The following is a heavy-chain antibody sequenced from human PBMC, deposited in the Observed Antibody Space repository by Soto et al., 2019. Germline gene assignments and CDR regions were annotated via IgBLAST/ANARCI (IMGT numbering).Heavy chain of an antibody. Sequence: SETLSLTCTVSGGSISSGGYYWNWIRQHPGKGLEWIGYIYSSGVTYYDPSLKSRVTMSVDMSKNQFSLRLSSVTAADTAVYYCATKPNGLYYFDYWGQGALVTVSS. CDR3: ATKPNGLYYFDY. CDR1: GGSISSGGYY. J-gene: IGHJ4*02. CDR2: IYSSGVT. D-gene: IGHD2-8*01. V-gene: IGHV4-31*03.